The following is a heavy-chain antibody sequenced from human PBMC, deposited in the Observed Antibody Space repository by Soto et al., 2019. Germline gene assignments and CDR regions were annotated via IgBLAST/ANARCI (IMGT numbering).Heavy chain of an antibody. Sequence: PSETLSLTCTVSGGSIGSSNYYWGWIRQPPGKGLECIGRISYSGTTYYNPSLKSRVTISVDTSKNQFSLRLSSVTAADTAVYYCARTYYYGSGSSPWYFDYWGQGTLVTVSS. CDR2: ISYSGTT. CDR3: ARTYYYGSGSSPWYFDY. CDR1: GGSIGSSNYY. J-gene: IGHJ4*02. D-gene: IGHD3-10*01. V-gene: IGHV4-39*01.